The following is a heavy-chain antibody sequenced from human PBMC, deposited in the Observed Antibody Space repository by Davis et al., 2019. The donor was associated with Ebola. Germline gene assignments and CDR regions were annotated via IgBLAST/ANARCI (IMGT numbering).Heavy chain of an antibody. Sequence: AASVPVSCKASGYIFTSYAMHWVRQAPGQRLEWMGWINGGNGDTKYSQKFRDRVTITRDTSASTSYMELSSLRSEDTAVFYCARRKTVAGTRGLSWFDPWGPGTLVTVSS. D-gene: IGHD6-19*01. J-gene: IGHJ5*02. CDR3: ARRKTVAGTRGLSWFDP. V-gene: IGHV1-3*01. CDR1: GYIFTSYA. CDR2: INGGNGDT.